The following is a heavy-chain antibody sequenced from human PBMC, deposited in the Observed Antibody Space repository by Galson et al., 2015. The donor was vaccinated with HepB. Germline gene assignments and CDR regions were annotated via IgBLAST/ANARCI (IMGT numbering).Heavy chain of an antibody. D-gene: IGHD2-15*01. Sequence: SLRLSCTASGFTFSSYWMSWVRQAPGKGLEWVSAISGSGGSTYYADSVKGRFTISRDNSKNTLYLQMNSLRAEDTAVYYCANHPRRSSPIDYWGQGTLVTVSS. J-gene: IGHJ4*02. V-gene: IGHV3-23*01. CDR3: ANHPRRSSPIDY. CDR1: GFTFSSYW. CDR2: ISGSGGST.